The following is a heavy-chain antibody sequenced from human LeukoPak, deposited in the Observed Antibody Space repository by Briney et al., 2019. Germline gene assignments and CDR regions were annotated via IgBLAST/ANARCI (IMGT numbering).Heavy chain of an antibody. CDR2: IIPILGIA. D-gene: IGHD3-9*01. CDR3: ARGVFYDILTGYTLNAFDI. V-gene: IGHV1-69*04. J-gene: IGHJ3*02. CDR1: GGTFSSYA. Sequence: VASVKVSCKASGGTFSSYAISWVRQAPGQGLEWMGRIIPILGIANYAQKFQGRVTITADKSTSTAYMELSSLRSEDTAVYYCARGVFYDILTGYTLNAFDIWGQGTMVTVSS.